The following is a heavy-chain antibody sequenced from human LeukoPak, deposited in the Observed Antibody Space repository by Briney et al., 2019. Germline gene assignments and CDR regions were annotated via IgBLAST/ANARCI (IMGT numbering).Heavy chain of an antibody. J-gene: IGHJ5*02. CDR2: IYHSGST. V-gene: IGHV4-30-2*01. Sequence: TSETLSLTCTVSGGSISSGGYYWSWIRQPPGKGLEWIGYIYHSGSTYYNPSLKSRVTISVDRSKNQFSLKLSSVTAADTAVYYCATTMIVVPYLGCWFDPWGQGTLVTVSS. D-gene: IGHD3-22*01. CDR3: ATTMIVVPYLGCWFDP. CDR1: GGSISSGGYY.